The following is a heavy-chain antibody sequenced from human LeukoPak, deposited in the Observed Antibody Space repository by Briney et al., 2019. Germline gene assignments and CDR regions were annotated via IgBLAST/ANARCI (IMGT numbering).Heavy chain of an antibody. CDR2: ISAYNGNT. CDR1: GYTFTSYG. CDR3: ATSGSLYYYYYMDV. D-gene: IGHD6-25*01. V-gene: IGHV1-18*01. J-gene: IGHJ6*03. Sequence: GASVKVSCKASGYTFTSYGISWVRQAPGQGLEWMGWISAYNGNTNYAQKLQGRVTMTTDTSTSTAYMELRSLRSEDTAVYYCATSGSLYYYYYMDVWGKGTTVTISS.